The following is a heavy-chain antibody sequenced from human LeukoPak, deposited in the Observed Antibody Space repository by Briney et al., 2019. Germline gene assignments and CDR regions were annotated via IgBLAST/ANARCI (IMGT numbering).Heavy chain of an antibody. V-gene: IGHV3-9*01. Sequence: PGGSLRLSCAASGFTFDDYAMHWVRQAPGKGLEWVSGISWNSGSIGYADSVKGRFTISRDNSKNTLYLQMNSLRAEDTAVYYCAKASPGYGDYVDYWGQGTLVTVSS. CDR1: GFTFDDYA. J-gene: IGHJ4*02. D-gene: IGHD4-17*01. CDR3: AKASPGYGDYVDY. CDR2: ISWNSGSI.